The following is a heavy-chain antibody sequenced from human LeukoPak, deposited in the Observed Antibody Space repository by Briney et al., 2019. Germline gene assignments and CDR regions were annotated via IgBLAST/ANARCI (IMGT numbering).Heavy chain of an antibody. Sequence: GGSLRLSCAASGFTFSSYGMSWVRQAPGKGLEWVSAISGSGGSTYYADSVKGRFTISRDNSKNTLYLQMNSLRAEDTAVYYCATSGPTMVRGVIIHFDYWGQGTLVTVSS. CDR3: ATSGPTMVRGVIIHFDY. CDR2: ISGSGGST. D-gene: IGHD3-10*01. J-gene: IGHJ4*02. V-gene: IGHV3-23*01. CDR1: GFTFSSYG.